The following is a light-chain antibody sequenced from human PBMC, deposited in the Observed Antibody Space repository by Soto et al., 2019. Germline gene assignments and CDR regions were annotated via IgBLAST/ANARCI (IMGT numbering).Light chain of an antibody. CDR2: DGS. CDR1: QSVSSY. J-gene: IGKJ1*01. V-gene: IGKV3D-15*01. Sequence: EIVMTQSPATPSVSPGERATPSCRASQSVSSYLAWYQQKPGQAPRLLIYDGSNRATGIPARFSGSVSGTDFTLTISSLQPEDFATYYCQQSYSTPRTFGQGTKVDIK. CDR3: QQSYSTPRT.